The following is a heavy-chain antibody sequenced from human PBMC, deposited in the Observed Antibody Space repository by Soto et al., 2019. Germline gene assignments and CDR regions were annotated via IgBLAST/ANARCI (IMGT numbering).Heavy chain of an antibody. Sequence: QVQLQQWGAGLLKPSETLSLTCAVYGGSFSGYYWSWIRQPPGKGLEWIGEINHSGSTNYNPSLKRRVTISVDTSKNQFSLKLSSVTAADTAVYYCASQDIVVVPAAKGYWFDPWGQGTLVTVSS. V-gene: IGHV4-34*01. D-gene: IGHD2-2*01. CDR3: ASQDIVVVPAAKGYWFDP. CDR2: INHSGST. CDR1: GGSFSGYY. J-gene: IGHJ5*02.